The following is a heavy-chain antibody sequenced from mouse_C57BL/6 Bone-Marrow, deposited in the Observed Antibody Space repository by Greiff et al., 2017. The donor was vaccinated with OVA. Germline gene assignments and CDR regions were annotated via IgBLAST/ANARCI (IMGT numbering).Heavy chain of an antibody. CDR3: ARRYYGSSWYFDV. Sequence: QVQLQQPGAELVKPGASVKLSCKASGYTFTSYWITWVKQRPGQGLEWIGDIYPGSGSTNYNEKFKSKATLTVDTSSSTAYMQLSSLTSEDSAVYYCARRYYGSSWYFDVWGTGTTVTVSS. J-gene: IGHJ1*03. CDR1: GYTFTSYW. CDR2: IYPGSGST. V-gene: IGHV1-55*01. D-gene: IGHD1-1*01.